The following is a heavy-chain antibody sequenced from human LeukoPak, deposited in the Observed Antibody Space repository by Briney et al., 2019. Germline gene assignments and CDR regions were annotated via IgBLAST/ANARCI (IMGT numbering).Heavy chain of an antibody. CDR3: ARDIDYGDY. Sequence: GGSLRLSCAASGFTFSNSWMSWVRQAPGKGLEWVATIKPDGSAQYYVDSVKGRFTISRDNAKNTLYLQMNSLRADDTAVYYCARDIDYGDYWGQGTLVTVSS. V-gene: IGHV3-7*01. D-gene: IGHD2-15*01. J-gene: IGHJ4*02. CDR1: GFTFSNSW. CDR2: IKPDGSAQ.